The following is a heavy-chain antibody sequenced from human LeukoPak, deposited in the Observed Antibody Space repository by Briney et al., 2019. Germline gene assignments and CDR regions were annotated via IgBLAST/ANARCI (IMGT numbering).Heavy chain of an antibody. CDR3: ARGLLCSGGSCYKAIDY. D-gene: IGHD2-15*01. Sequence: SETLSLTCAVYGGSFSGYYWSWIRQPPGKGLEWIGEINHSGSTNYNPSLKSRVTISVDTSKNQFSLKLSSATAADTAVYYCARGLLCSGGSCYKAIDYWGQGTLVTVSS. V-gene: IGHV4-34*01. CDR2: INHSGST. CDR1: GGSFSGYY. J-gene: IGHJ4*02.